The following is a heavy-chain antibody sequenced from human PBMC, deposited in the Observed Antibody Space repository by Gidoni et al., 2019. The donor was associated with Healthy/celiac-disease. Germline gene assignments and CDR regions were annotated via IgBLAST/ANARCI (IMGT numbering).Heavy chain of an antibody. CDR2: IYYSGST. CDR3: ARGRCSGGSCYAPFDY. CDR1: GGSISSGGYY. V-gene: IGHV4-31*03. D-gene: IGHD2-15*01. J-gene: IGHJ4*02. Sequence: QVQLQASGPGLVKPSQTLSLTCTVSGGSISSGGYYWSWIRQHPGKGLEWIGYIYYSGSTYYNPALKSRVTRSVDTSKNQFSLKLSSVTAADTAVYYCARGRCSGGSCYAPFDYWGQGTLVTVSS.